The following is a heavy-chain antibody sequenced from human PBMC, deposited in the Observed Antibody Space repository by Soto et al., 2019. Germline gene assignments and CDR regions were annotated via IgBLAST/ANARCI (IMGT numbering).Heavy chain of an antibody. CDR1: GYTFTSYG. CDR3: ARSQGHYDILTGYYKAVDY. D-gene: IGHD3-9*01. CDR2: ISAYNGNT. V-gene: IGHV1-18*01. Sequence: ASVKVSCKASGYTFTSYGISWVRQAPGQGLEWMGWISAYNGNTNYAQKLQGRVTMTTDTSTSTAYMELRSLRSDDTAVYYCARSQGHYDILTGYYKAVDYWGQGTLVTV. J-gene: IGHJ4*02.